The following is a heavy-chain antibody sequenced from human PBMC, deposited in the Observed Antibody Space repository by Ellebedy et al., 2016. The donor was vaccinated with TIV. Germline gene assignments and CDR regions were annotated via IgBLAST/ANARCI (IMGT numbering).Heavy chain of an antibody. J-gene: IGHJ4*02. D-gene: IGHD6-19*01. CDR1: GFMFSNYD. CDR2: IRFDGGHY. V-gene: IGHV3-30*02. Sequence: GESLKISCAASGFMFSNYDMHWVRQPPGKGLEWVAYIRFDGGHYFYTDSVKGRFTISRDNSKNTLFLQMNSLSLEDTAVYYCAKAGPLGHLGSSDYWGQGTLVAVSS. CDR3: AKAGPLGHLGSSDY.